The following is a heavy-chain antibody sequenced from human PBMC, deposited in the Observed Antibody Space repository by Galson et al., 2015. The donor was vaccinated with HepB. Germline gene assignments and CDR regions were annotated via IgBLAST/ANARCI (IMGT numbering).Heavy chain of an antibody. CDR2: IHPADSNI. CDR1: GYSFTSYW. V-gene: IGHV5-51*03. J-gene: IGHJ5*02. CDR3: AGVVFTNRGRPMSRHWIGP. Sequence: QSGAEVKKPGESVEISCKASGYSFTSYWIAWVRQMPGKGLEWMGIIHPADSNIRYSPSFQGQVIFSADRSTSTAYLQWSSLKASDTPLSLRAGVVFTNRGRPMSRHWIGPWGPGPLVTVSS. D-gene: IGHD3-22*01.